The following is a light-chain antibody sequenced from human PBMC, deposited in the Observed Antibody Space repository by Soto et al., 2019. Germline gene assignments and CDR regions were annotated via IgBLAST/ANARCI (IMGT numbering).Light chain of an antibody. J-gene: IGLJ2*01. V-gene: IGLV2-14*03. CDR3: CCSTTSSSVA. Sequence: QSALTQSASVSGSPGQSITISCTGTSSDIGGYNYVSWYQQHPDKAPKLMIFDVSNRPSGVSNRFSGSKSGNTASLTISGLLQEDEDDYYCCCSTTSSSVAFGGGTKLTVL. CDR2: DVS. CDR1: SSDIGGYNY.